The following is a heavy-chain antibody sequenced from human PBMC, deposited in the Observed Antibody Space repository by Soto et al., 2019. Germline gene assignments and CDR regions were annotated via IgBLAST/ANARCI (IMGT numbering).Heavy chain of an antibody. Sequence: ASVKVSCKASGYTFTSYGISWVRQAPGQGLEWMGWISAYNGNTNYAQKLQGRVTMTTDTSTSTAYMELRSLRSDDTAVYYCARALYSSSSFWFDPWGRGTLVTGSS. CDR2: ISAYNGNT. CDR3: ARALYSSSSFWFDP. J-gene: IGHJ5*02. CDR1: GYTFTSYG. D-gene: IGHD6-6*01. V-gene: IGHV1-18*01.